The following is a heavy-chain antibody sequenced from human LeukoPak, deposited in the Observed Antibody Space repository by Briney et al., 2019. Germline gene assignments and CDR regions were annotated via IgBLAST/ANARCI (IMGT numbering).Heavy chain of an antibody. CDR1: GFTFNNAW. J-gene: IGHJ6*02. V-gene: IGHV3-15*01. Sequence: GGSLRLSCAASGFTFNNAWMSWVRQAPGKGLEWIGRIKSEIDGGATDDVAPVKGRFSISRDDSKNTFYVEMNSLKIEDTAVYYCTTDGGGPDYYYAMDVWGQGTTVTVSS. CDR2: IKSEIDGGAT. D-gene: IGHD2-15*01. CDR3: TTDGGGPDYYYAMDV.